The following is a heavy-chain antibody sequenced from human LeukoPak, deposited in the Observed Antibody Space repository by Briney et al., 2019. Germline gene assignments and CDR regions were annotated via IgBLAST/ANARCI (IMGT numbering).Heavy chain of an antibody. J-gene: IGHJ4*02. CDR3: ARGGGREMATFEFDY. CDR2: IYYSGST. V-gene: IGHV4-59*01. Sequence: SETLSLTCTVSGGSISSYYWSWIRQPPGKGLEWIGYIYYSGSTNYNPSLKSRVTISVDTSKNKFSLKLSSVTAADTAVYYGARGGGREMATFEFDYWGQGTLVTVSS. D-gene: IGHD5-24*01. CDR1: GGSISSYY.